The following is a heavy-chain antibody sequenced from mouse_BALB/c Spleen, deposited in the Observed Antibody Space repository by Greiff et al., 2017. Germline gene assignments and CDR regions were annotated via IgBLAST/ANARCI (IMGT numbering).Heavy chain of an antibody. V-gene: IGHV14-3*02. J-gene: IGHJ4*01. CDR1: GFNIKDTY. D-gene: IGHD2-4*01. CDR2: IDPANGNT. Sequence: VQLQQSGAELVKPGASVKLSCTASGFNIKDTYMHWVKQRPEQGLEWIGRIDPANGNTKYDPKFQGKATITADTSSNTAYLQLSSLTSEDTAVYYCARGRGMITTDYYAMDYWGQGTSVTVSS. CDR3: ARGRGMITTDYYAMDY.